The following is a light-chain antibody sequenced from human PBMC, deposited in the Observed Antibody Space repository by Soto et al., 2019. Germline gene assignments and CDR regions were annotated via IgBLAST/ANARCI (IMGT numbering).Light chain of an antibody. J-gene: IGLJ2*01. CDR1: RSNIGAGYD. Sequence: QSVLTQPTSVSGAPGQRVTISCTGSRSNIGAGYDVHWYQQLPGTAPKFLIYGNSNRPSGVPDRFSGSKSGTSASLAITGLQAEDEADYYCQSYDSSLSGSVFGGGTKLTVL. CDR3: QSYDSSLSGSV. CDR2: GNS. V-gene: IGLV1-40*01.